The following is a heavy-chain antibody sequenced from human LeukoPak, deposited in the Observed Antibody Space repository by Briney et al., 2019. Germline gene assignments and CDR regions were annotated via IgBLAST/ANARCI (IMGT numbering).Heavy chain of an antibody. CDR2: IIPILGIA. CDR1: GGTFSSYA. J-gene: IGHJ4*02. CDR3: AREVRYDSSGPDY. Sequence: ASVKVSCKASGGTFSSYAISWVRQAPGQGLEWMERIIPILGIANYAQKFQGRVTITADKSTSTAYMELSGLRSEDTAVYYCAREVRYDSSGPDYWGQGTLVTVSS. V-gene: IGHV1-69*04. D-gene: IGHD3-22*01.